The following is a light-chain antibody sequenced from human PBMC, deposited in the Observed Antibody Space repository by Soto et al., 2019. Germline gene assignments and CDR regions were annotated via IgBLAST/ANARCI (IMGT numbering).Light chain of an antibody. CDR1: RSDIGDSNF. Sequence: QSALTQPASVSGSPGQSVTISCTGPRSDIGDSNFISWHQHSPGKAPRLLIYQVNNRPSGVSGRFSGSKAGNTASLTISGLLDDDEADYFCASFRSGTILVFGSGTKLTVL. V-gene: IGLV2-14*01. J-gene: IGLJ6*01. CDR3: ASFRSGTILV. CDR2: QVN.